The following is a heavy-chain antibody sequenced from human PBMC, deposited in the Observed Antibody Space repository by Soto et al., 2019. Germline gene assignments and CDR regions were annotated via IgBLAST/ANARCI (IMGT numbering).Heavy chain of an antibody. CDR3: ARGGIAARTAFDP. V-gene: IGHV4-31*03. J-gene: IGHJ5*02. CDR2: IYYSGST. Sequence: QVQLQESGPGLVKPSQTLSLTCTVSGGSIGSGGYYWSWIRQHPGKGLEWIGYIYYSGSTYYNPSLKSRVTISVDTSKNQFSLKLSSVTAADTAVYYCARGGIAARTAFDPWGQGTLVTVSS. D-gene: IGHD6-6*01. CDR1: GGSIGSGGYY.